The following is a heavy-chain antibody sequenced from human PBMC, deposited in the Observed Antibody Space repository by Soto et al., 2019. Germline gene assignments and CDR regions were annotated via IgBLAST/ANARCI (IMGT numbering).Heavy chain of an antibody. Sequence: SVKVSCKASGGTFGSQGIAWVRQAPGQGLEWMGGFIAMLGTPTYAKKVQGRATISADESLTSSYLELRSLRSEDTGVYFCARGAMANFDYWGQGTVVT. V-gene: IGHV1-69*13. CDR2: FIAMLGTP. CDR3: ARGAMANFDY. CDR1: GGTFGSQG. D-gene: IGHD5-18*01. J-gene: IGHJ4*02.